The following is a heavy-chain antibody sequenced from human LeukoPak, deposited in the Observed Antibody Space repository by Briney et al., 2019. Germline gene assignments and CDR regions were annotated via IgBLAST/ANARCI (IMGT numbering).Heavy chain of an antibody. V-gene: IGHV2-5*01. CDR2: IYWNDDK. CDR3: AHGPSYYYDSSGYYFDY. CDR1: GFSLSTSGVG. D-gene: IGHD3-22*01. J-gene: IGHJ4*02. Sequence: SGPTLVKPTQTLTLTCTFSGFSLSTSGVGVGWIRQPPGKALEWLALIYWNDDKRYSPSLKSRLTITKDTSKNQVVLTMTNMDPVDTATYYCAHGPSYYYDSSGYYFDYWGQGTLVTVSS.